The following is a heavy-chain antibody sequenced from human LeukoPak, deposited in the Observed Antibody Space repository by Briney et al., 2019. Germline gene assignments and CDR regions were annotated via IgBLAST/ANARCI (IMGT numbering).Heavy chain of an antibody. V-gene: IGHV3-7*01. CDR1: GFTFSSYW. D-gene: IGHD3-22*01. CDR3: VRVDTSGYYYELSFDY. J-gene: IGHJ4*02. Sequence: GGSLRLSCAASGFTFSSYWMSWVRQAPGKGLEWVANTKKDGSEKEYVDSVKGRFTISRDNAKNSLYLQMNSLRVEDTAVYYCVRVDTSGYYYELSFDYWGQGTLVTFTS. CDR2: TKKDGSEK.